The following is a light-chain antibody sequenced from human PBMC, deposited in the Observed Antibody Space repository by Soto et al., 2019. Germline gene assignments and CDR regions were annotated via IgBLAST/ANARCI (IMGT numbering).Light chain of an antibody. CDR1: SSDVGGYNY. Sequence: QSALTQPASVSGSPGQSIAISCTGTSSDVGGYNYVSWYQHHPGKAPKLMIYEVSDRPSGVSNRFSGSKSGNTASLTISGLQAEDEADYYCNSYTSSSTLVFGGGTKVTV. CDR2: EVS. V-gene: IGLV2-14*01. CDR3: NSYTSSSTLV. J-gene: IGLJ2*01.